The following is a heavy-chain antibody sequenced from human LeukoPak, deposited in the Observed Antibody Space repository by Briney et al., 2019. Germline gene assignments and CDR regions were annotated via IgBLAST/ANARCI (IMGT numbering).Heavy chain of an antibody. CDR3: ARETTVVTPGRSDVFDI. CDR2: IYYSGST. Sequence: SETLSLTCTVSGGSISSHYWNWIRQPPGKGLEWIGYIYYSGSTNYNPSLKTRVTISVDTSKNQFSLKLSSVTAADTAVYYCARETTVVTPGRSDVFDIWGQGTMVTVSS. D-gene: IGHD4-23*01. CDR1: GGSISSHY. V-gene: IGHV4-59*11. J-gene: IGHJ3*02.